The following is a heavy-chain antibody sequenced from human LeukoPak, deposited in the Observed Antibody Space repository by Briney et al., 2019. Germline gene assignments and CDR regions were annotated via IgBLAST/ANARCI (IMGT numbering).Heavy chain of an antibody. CDR1: GGSISSSNW. J-gene: IGHJ6*02. V-gene: IGHV4-4*02. D-gene: IGHD2-21*02. CDR2: IFHSGST. Sequence: SGTLSLTCAVSGGSISSSNWWSWVRQPPGKGLEWIGEIFHSGSTNYNPSLKSRVTISVDTSKNQFSLKLSSVTAADTAVYYCARGVVVTAILYYYYGMDVWGQGTTVTVSS. CDR3: ARGVVVTAILYYYYGMDV.